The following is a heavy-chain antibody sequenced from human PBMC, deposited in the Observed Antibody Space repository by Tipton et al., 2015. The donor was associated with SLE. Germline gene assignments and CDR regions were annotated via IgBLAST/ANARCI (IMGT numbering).Heavy chain of an antibody. Sequence: TLSLTCFVSGASVRSTSYHWGWIRQPPGKGLEWIGNIYYDGTAYSTPSLESRVSISVDTSKNQVSLRLASVTAADTAVYYCARERKDFFDISGHPYFDYWGRGSLVTVSS. CDR3: ARERKDFFDISGHPYFDY. J-gene: IGHJ4*02. CDR1: GASVRSTSYH. D-gene: IGHD3-22*01. CDR2: IYYDGTA. V-gene: IGHV4-39*07.